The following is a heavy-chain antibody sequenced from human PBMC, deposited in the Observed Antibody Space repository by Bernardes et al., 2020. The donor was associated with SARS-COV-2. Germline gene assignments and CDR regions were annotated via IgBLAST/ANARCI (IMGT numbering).Heavy chain of an antibody. V-gene: IGHV1-18*01. CDR1: GYTFTSYG. Sequence: ASVKVSCKASGYTFTSYGISWVRQAPGQGLEWMGWISAYNGNTNYAQKLQGRVTMTTDTSTSTAYMELRSLRSDDTAVYYCARDYHLPWGVFDNSSGWPHYDYWGLGTRVTVAS. J-gene: IGHJ4*02. CDR3: ARDYHLPWGVFDNSSGWPHYDY. CDR2: ISAYNGNT. D-gene: IGHD6-19*01.